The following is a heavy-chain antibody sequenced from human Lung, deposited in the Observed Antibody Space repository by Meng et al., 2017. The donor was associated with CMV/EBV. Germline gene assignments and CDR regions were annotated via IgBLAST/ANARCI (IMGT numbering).Heavy chain of an antibody. CDR3: TREGRLNWFDP. Sequence: GESLKISCADPEFTFNSYAMHWVRQAPGKGLEWVAIISYDGRDKYYAESVKGRFTISRDNSKDTLYLQMNSLRTEDTALYFCTREGRLNWFDPWGQGTLVXVSS. V-gene: IGHV3-30*04. CDR2: ISYDGRDK. J-gene: IGHJ5*02. CDR1: EFTFNSYA.